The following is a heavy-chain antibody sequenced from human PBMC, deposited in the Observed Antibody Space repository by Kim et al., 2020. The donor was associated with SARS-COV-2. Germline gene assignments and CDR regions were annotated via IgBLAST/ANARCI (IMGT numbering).Heavy chain of an antibody. V-gene: IGHV3-48*01. CDR1: GFTFSDYR. CDR2: ISSSSDTV. Sequence: GGSLRLSCAASGFTFSDYRMSWVRQAPGKGLEWVSYISSSSDTVYYADSVKGRFTISRDNAKNSLYLQMSSLRAEDTALYYCARGLATAACVAFDYWGQGTLVTVSS. CDR3: ARGLATAACVAFDY. J-gene: IGHJ4*02. D-gene: IGHD6-13*01.